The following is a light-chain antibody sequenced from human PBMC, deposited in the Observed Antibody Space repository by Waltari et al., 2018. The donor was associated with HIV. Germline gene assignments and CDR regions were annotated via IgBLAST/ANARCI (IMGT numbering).Light chain of an antibody. CDR2: AAS. CDR3: QQYDRDSS. J-gene: IGKJ1*01. CDR1: KSVSSW. Sequence: DIQMTQSPSTLSASVGERVTITCRASKSVSSWLAWYQLKPGTAPKLLIYAASRLQSGVPSRFSGSGSGTEFTLTINSLQPDDFATYYCQQYDRDSSFGQGTKVEI. V-gene: IGKV1-5*03.